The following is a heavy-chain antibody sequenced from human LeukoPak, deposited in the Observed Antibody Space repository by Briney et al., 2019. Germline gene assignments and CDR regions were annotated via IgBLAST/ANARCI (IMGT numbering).Heavy chain of an antibody. J-gene: IGHJ4*02. CDR2: ISAYNGNT. V-gene: IGHV1-18*01. Sequence: ASVKVSCKASGYTFTSSGISWVRQAPGQGLEWMGWISAYNGNTNYAQKFQGRVTMTRNTSISTAYMELSSLRSDDTAVYYCATSYGDYGYPLSNWGQGTLVTVSS. CDR3: ATSYGDYGYPLSN. D-gene: IGHD4-17*01. CDR1: GYTFTSSG.